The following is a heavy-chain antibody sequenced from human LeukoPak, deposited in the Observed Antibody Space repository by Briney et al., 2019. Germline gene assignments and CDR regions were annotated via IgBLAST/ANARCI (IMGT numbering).Heavy chain of an antibody. V-gene: IGHV3-53*01. J-gene: IGHJ4*02. D-gene: IGHD6-6*01. CDR1: GFTVSNNY. CDR2: IYSGDST. Sequence: TGGSLRLSCAASGFTVSNNYWSWVRQAPGKGLEWVSVIYSGDSTYYADSVKGRFTISRDNSKNTLYLQMNSLRAEDTAVYYCARENIAALDYWGQGTLVTVSS. CDR3: ARENIAALDY.